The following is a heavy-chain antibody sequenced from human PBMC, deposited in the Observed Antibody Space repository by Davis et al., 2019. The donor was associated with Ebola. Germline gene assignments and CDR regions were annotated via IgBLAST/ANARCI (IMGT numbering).Heavy chain of an antibody. CDR2: IYPGDSDT. Sequence: GASLMISCAASGYSFTNYWIAWPRQFPGKGLEWMGIIYPGDSDTRYSPSFQGQVTISADKSISTAYLQWSSLKASDTAMYYCARGSVVVAAVFDYWGQGTLVTVSS. CDR1: GYSFTNYW. D-gene: IGHD2-15*01. CDR3: ARGSVVVAAVFDY. V-gene: IGHV5-51*01. J-gene: IGHJ4*02.